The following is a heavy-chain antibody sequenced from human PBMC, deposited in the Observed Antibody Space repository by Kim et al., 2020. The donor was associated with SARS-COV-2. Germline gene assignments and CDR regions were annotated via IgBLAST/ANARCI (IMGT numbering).Heavy chain of an antibody. Sequence: GGSLRLSCAASGFTFSSYGMHWVRQAPGKGLEWVAVISYDGSNKYYADSVKGRFTISRDNSKNTLYLQMNSLRAEDTAVYYCAKVIGGILTGYYTPIDY. CDR1: GFTFSSYG. D-gene: IGHD3-9*01. V-gene: IGHV3-30*18. CDR2: ISYDGSNK. CDR3: AKVIGGILTGYYTPIDY. J-gene: IGHJ4*01.